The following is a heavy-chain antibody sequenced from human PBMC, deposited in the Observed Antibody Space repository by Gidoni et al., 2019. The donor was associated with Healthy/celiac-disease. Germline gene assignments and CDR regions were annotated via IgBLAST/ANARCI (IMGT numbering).Heavy chain of an antibody. D-gene: IGHD5-12*01. CDR2: IRSKAYGGTT. J-gene: IGHJ4*02. CDR1: GFTFGDYA. Sequence: EVQLVESGGGLVKPGRSLRLSCTASGFTFGDYAMRWFRQAPGKGLEWVGFIRSKAYGGTTEYAASVKGRFTISRDDSKSIAYLQMNSLKPEDTAVYYCTRRQWLRPFDYWGQGTLVTVSS. CDR3: TRRQWLRPFDY. V-gene: IGHV3-49*05.